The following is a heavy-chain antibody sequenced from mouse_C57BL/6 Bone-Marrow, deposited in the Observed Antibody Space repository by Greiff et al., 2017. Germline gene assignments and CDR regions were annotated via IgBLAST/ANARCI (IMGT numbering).Heavy chain of an antibody. CDR1: GYTFTGYW. Sequence: VQLQQSGAELMKPGASVKLSCKATGYTFTGYWIEWVKQRPGHGLEWIGEFLPGSGSTNYNEKFKGKATFTAATSSTTAYMQLSSLTTEDSAIYCCTREWLRGAMDYWGQGTSVTVSS. CDR2: FLPGSGST. D-gene: IGHD1-3*01. CDR3: TREWLRGAMDY. V-gene: IGHV1-9*01. J-gene: IGHJ4*01.